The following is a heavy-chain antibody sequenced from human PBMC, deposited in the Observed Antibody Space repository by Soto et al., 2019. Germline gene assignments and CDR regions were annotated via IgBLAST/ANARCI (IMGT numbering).Heavy chain of an antibody. CDR2: IYPSDSDT. CDR1: GYSFSTFW. V-gene: IGHV5-51*01. CDR3: ARLPQDYYYHGMDV. Sequence: GESLKISCKGSGYSFSTFWIGWVRQMPGKGLEWMGIIYPSDSDTRYSPSFQGQVTISADKSSRTAYLQWSSLKASDSAMYYCARLPQDYYYHGMDVWGQGTKVTVSS. J-gene: IGHJ6*02.